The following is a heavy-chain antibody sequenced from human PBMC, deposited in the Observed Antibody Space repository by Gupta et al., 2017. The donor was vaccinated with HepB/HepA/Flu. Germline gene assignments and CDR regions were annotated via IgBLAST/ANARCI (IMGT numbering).Heavy chain of an antibody. D-gene: IGHD3-10*01. CDR2: INWNSGSI. Sequence: EVQLVESGGGLVQPGRSLRLSFAASGFMFGDYAMHWVRQAPGKGLEWVSGINWNSGSIGYVDSVKGRFTNSRDNAKNSLYLQMNSLRTEDMAFYYCVKSEGSGSYYDAFEIWGQGTMVTVSA. J-gene: IGHJ3*02. CDR3: VKSEGSGSYYDAFEI. V-gene: IGHV3-9*03. CDR1: GFMFGDYA.